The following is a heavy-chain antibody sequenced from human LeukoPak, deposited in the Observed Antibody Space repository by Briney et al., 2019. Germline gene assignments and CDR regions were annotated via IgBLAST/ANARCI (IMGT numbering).Heavy chain of an antibody. V-gene: IGHV4-59*08. Sequence: SETLSLTCTVSGGSISSYYWSWLRQPPGKGLEWIGYMHYSGSTHYIHSLKNRVTISVDTSKRQFTLQVNSVTAADTAVYYCARTHEVLYFDYWGQGTLVTVSS. J-gene: IGHJ4*02. CDR2: MHYSGST. CDR3: ARTHEVLYFDY. CDR1: GGSISSYY. D-gene: IGHD3-3*01.